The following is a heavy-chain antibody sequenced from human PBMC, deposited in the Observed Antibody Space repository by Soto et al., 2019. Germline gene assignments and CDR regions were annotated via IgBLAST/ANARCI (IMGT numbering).Heavy chain of an antibody. J-gene: IGHJ3*02. CDR3: ARSSTSSGYYFAFDI. V-gene: IGHV4-39*01. D-gene: IGHD3-22*01. CDR2: IYYSGST. CDR1: GGSISSSSYY. Sequence: SDTLSLTCTVSGGSISSSSYYWGWIRQPPGKGLEWIGSIYYSGSTYYNPSLKSRVTISVDTSKNQFSLKLSSVTAADTAVYYCARSSTSSGYYFAFDIWGQGTMVTVSS.